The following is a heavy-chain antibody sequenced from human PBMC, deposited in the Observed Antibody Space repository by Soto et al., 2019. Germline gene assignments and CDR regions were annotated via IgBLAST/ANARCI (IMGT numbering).Heavy chain of an antibody. Sequence: EVQLVESGGGLVQPGRSLRLSCAASGFTFDDYAMHWVRQAPGKGLEWVSGISWNSGSIGYADSVKGRFTISRDNAKNSLYLQMNSLRAEDTALYYCAKDMRGGYSYGYGFDYWGQGTLVTVSS. V-gene: IGHV3-9*01. J-gene: IGHJ4*02. CDR3: AKDMRGGYSYGYGFDY. CDR2: ISWNSGSI. D-gene: IGHD5-18*01. CDR1: GFTFDDYA.